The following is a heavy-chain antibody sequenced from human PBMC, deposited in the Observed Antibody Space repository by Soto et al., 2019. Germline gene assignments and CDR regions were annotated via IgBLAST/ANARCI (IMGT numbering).Heavy chain of an antibody. CDR3: ARVSGSPRWFDP. CDR2: INHSGST. J-gene: IGHJ5*02. CDR1: GGSFSGYY. V-gene: IGHV4-34*01. Sequence: PSETLSLTCAVYGGSFSGYYWSWIRQPPGKGLEWIGEINHSGSTNYNPSLKSRVTISVDTSKNQFSLKLSSVTAADTAVYYCARVSGSPRWFDPWGQGTLVTVSS.